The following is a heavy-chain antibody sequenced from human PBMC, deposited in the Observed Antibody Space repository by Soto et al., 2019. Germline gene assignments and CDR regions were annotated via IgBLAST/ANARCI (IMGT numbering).Heavy chain of an antibody. CDR2: IKSKTDGGTT. CDR1: GFTFSNAW. Sequence: EVQLVESGGGLVKPGGSLRLSCAASGFTFSNAWMSWVRQAPGKGLEWVGRIKSKTDGGTTDYAAPVKGRFTISRDDSKNTLYLQMNSLKTEDTAVDYCTTAGVRFGDFIDYWGQGTLVTVSS. V-gene: IGHV3-15*01. J-gene: IGHJ4*02. D-gene: IGHD2-21*01. CDR3: TTAGVRFGDFIDY.